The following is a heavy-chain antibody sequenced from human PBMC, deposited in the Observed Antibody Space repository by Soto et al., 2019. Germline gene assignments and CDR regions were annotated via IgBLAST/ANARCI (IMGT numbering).Heavy chain of an antibody. CDR3: AREESGLFDY. V-gene: IGHV4-30-4*08. J-gene: IGHJ4*02. CDR2: ICYSGST. Sequence: QVQLQESGPGLVKPSQTLSLTCTVSGDSLSRSDYCWIWLRQAPGKGLEWIGYICYSGSTYHNPSLKSRTSMSVDTSKKQFSLTLTSVTAADTAVYYCAREESGLFDYWGQGRLVTVSS. D-gene: IGHD5-12*01. CDR1: GDSLSRSDYC.